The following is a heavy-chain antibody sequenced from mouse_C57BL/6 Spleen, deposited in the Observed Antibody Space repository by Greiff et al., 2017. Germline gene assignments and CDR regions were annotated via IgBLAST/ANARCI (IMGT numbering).Heavy chain of an antibody. J-gene: IGHJ4*01. CDR3: ARQDYYDGDYYAIDY. CDR1: GFSLTSYG. Sequence: VMLVESGPGLVAPSQSLSITCTVSGFSLTSYGVHWVRQPPGKGLEWLVVIWSDGSTTYNSALKSRLSISKDNSNSQVFLKMNSLQTDDTAMYYCARQDYYDGDYYAIDYWGQGTSVTVSS. V-gene: IGHV2-6-1*01. CDR2: IWSDGST. D-gene: IGHD1-1*01.